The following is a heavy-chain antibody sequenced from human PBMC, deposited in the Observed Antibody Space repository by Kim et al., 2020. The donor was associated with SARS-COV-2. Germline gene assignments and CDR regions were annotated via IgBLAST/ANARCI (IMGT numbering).Heavy chain of an antibody. V-gene: IGHV3-23*01. CDR1: GISFNSYA. Sequence: GGSLRLSCVASGISFNSYAMSWVRQAPGKGLEWVSAINGVGSNTFYANSVKARFTISRDNSKKTLYLHMIGLRPEDTAVYFCAKDSSHYRFFDYWGQGTL. CDR3: AKDSSHYRFFDY. J-gene: IGHJ4*01. D-gene: IGHD6-6*01. CDR2: INGVGSNT.